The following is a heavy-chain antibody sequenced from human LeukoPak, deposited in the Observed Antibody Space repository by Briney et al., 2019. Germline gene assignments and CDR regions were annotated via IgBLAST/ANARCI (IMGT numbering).Heavy chain of an antibody. CDR1: GFIFSTSG. J-gene: IGHJ4*02. CDR3: TKDFLIDPL. CDR2: IGTNSRTT. D-gene: IGHD2/OR15-2a*01. Sequence: PGGSLRLSCAASGFIFSTSGVNWVRQAPGKGLEWVSFIGTNSRTTYYGDSVNGRFTISRDNAKNSLFLQMDSLRAEDTAVYYCTKDFLIDPLWGQGTLVTVSS. V-gene: IGHV3-48*04.